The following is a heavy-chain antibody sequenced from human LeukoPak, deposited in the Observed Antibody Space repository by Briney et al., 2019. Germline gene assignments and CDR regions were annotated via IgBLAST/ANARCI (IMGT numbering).Heavy chain of an antibody. V-gene: IGHV3-23*01. CDR2: ISGGGGST. J-gene: IGHJ4*02. D-gene: IGHD3-22*01. CDR3: AKDLQTYYYDSSGYYRPNYFDY. CDR1: GFTFSSYA. Sequence: GGSLRLSCAASGFTFSSYAMSWVRQAPGKGLEWVSAISGGGGSTYYADSVKGRFTISRDNSKNTLYLQMNSLRAEDTAVYYCAKDLQTYYYDSSGYYRPNYFDYWGQGTLVTVSS.